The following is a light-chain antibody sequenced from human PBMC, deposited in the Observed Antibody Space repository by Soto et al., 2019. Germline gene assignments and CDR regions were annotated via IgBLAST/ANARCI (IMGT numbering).Light chain of an antibody. J-gene: IGLJ3*02. Sequence: QSVLTQPRSVSGSPGQSVTISCTGTSSDVGSYSFVSWYQQFPDKAPKLMIYDVSERPSGVPDRFSGSKSGNTASLTISGVQAEDEADYYCCSYGGSDTWVFGGGTKLTVL. CDR2: DVS. CDR3: CSYGGSDTWV. V-gene: IGLV2-11*01. CDR1: SSDVGSYSF.